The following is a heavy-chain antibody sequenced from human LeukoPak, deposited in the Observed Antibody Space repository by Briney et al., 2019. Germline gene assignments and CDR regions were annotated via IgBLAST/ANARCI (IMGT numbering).Heavy chain of an antibody. CDR2: IRYDGSNK. Sequence: GGSLRLSCAASGFTFTSYDMHWVRQAPGKGLEWVAFIRYDGSNKYYADSVKGRFTISRDNSKNSLYLQMNSLRAEDTALYYCAKEKHSGSSWFDPWGQGTLVTVSS. CDR3: AKEKHSGSSWFDP. V-gene: IGHV3-30*02. CDR1: GFTFTSYD. J-gene: IGHJ5*02. D-gene: IGHD1-26*01.